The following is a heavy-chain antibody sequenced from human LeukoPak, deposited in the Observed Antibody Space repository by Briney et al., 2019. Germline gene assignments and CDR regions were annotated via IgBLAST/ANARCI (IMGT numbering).Heavy chain of an antibody. D-gene: IGHD6-25*01. CDR2: IKSKIDGGTI. CDR3: TTRRQDGC. V-gene: IGHV3-15*01. CDR1: GFTFSDAW. Sequence: GGSLRLSCVASGFTFSDAWMSWVRQAPGKGLEWVGRIKSKIDGGTIDHAAPVKGRFTISRDDSRNTLYLQMNSLKTEDTAVYCCTTRRQDGCWCQGTLVTVS. J-gene: IGHJ4*02.